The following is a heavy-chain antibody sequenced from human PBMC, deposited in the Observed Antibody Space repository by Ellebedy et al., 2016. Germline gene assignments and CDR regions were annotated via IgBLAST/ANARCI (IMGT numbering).Heavy chain of an antibody. J-gene: IGHJ6*03. CDR3: ARADDGITLFGVVDSYYMDV. D-gene: IGHD3-3*01. Sequence: ASVKVSCXASGYPFTGYDITWVRQAPGQGLEWMGWISTHNGNTNFAQSFQGRVTMNTDTSTSTAYMELRSLRSDDTAVYYCARADDGITLFGVVDSYYMDVWGKGTTVTVSS. CDR2: ISTHNGNT. CDR1: GYPFTGYD. V-gene: IGHV1-18*01.